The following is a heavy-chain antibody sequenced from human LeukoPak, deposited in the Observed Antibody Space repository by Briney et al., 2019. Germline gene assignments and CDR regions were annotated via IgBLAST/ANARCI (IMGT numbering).Heavy chain of an antibody. CDR1: GFTVSSNY. J-gene: IGHJ4*02. Sequence: PGGSLRLSCAASGFTVSSNYMSWVRQAPGKGLEWVSVIYSGGSTYYADSVKGRFTISRDNSKNTLYLQMNSLRAEDTAVYYCAREVPDSSGFDYWGQGTLVTVSS. D-gene: IGHD3-22*01. V-gene: IGHV3-53*01. CDR3: AREVPDSSGFDY. CDR2: IYSGGST.